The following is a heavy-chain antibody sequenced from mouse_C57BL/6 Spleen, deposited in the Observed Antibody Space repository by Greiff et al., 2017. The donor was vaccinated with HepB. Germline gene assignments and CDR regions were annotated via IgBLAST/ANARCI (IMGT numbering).Heavy chain of an antibody. D-gene: IGHD4-1*01. V-gene: IGHV1-52*01. CDR3: ARAGLTGTTWFAY. CDR2: IDPSDSET. CDR1: GYTFTSYW. Sequence: QVQLQQPGAELVRPGSSVKLSCKASGYTFTSYWMHWVKQRPIQGLEWIGNIDPSDSETHYNQKFKDKATLTVDKSSSTAYMQLSSLTSEDSAVYYCARAGLTGTTWFAYWGQGTLVTVSA. J-gene: IGHJ3*01.